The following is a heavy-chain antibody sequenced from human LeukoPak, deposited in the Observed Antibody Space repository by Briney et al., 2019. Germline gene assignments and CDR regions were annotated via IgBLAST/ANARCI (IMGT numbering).Heavy chain of an antibody. D-gene: IGHD1-26*01. CDR2: ICGGGNS. CDR1: GFTFSTYY. V-gene: IGHV3-66*02. J-gene: IGHJ4*02. Sequence: GSLRLSCAASGFTFSTYYMSWVRQAPGKGLEWVSGICGGGNSYYAESVTGRFTISRDNSRNTLHLQMNSLRGEDTAVYYCARELTVGATIDYWGQGTLVTVSS. CDR3: ARELTVGATIDY.